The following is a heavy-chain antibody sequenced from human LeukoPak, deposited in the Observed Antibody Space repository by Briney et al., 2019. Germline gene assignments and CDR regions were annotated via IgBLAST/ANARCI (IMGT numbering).Heavy chain of an antibody. V-gene: IGHV3-30*02. Sequence: PGGSLRLSCAASGFIFSSFGMHWVRQAPGKGLEWAAFIHYDGSSVHYADSVKGRFTISRDNSKNTLYLQMNSLRAEDTAVYYCVRGLISAASTFDYWGQGTLVTVSS. CDR3: VRGLISAASTFDY. D-gene: IGHD6-13*01. CDR2: IHYDGSSV. CDR1: GFIFSSFG. J-gene: IGHJ4*02.